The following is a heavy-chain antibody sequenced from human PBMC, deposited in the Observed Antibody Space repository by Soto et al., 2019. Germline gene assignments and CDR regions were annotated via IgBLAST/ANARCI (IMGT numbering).Heavy chain of an antibody. Sequence: SETLSLTCTVSGGSISSGDYYWSWIRQPPGKGLEWIGYIYYSGSTYYNPSLKSRVTISVDTSKNQFSLKLSSVTAADTAVYYCAREEVVTATPPKNWFDPWGQGTLVTVSS. CDR2: IYYSGST. J-gene: IGHJ5*02. CDR3: AREEVVTATPPKNWFDP. CDR1: GGSISSGDYY. V-gene: IGHV4-30-4*01. D-gene: IGHD2-21*02.